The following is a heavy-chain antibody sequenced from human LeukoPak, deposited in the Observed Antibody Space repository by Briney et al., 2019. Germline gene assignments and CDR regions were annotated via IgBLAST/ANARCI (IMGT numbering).Heavy chain of an antibody. J-gene: IGHJ6*02. CDR1: GGSISSYY. D-gene: IGHD6-19*01. CDR2: IYYSGST. Sequence: TSETLSLTCTVSGGSISSYYWSWIRQPPGKGLEWTGYIYYSGSTNYNPSLKSRVTISVDTSKNQFSLKLSSVTAADTAVYYCARGAVRYCYGMDVWGQGTTVTVSS. V-gene: IGHV4-59*01. CDR3: ARGAVRYCYGMDV.